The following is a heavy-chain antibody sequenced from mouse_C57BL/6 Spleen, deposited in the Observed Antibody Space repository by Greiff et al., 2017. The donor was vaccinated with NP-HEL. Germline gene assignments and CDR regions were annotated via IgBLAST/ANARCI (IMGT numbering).Heavy chain of an antibody. CDR2: ISDGGSYT. CDR3: ASSTMITTANWYFDV. D-gene: IGHD2-4*01. J-gene: IGHJ1*03. V-gene: IGHV5-4*01. CDR1: GFTFSSYA. Sequence: EVQLVESGGGLVKPGGSLKLSCAASGFTFSSYAMSWVRQTPEKRLEWVATISDGGSYTYYPDNVKGRFTISRDNAKNNLYLQMSHLKSEDTAIYYCASSTMITTANWYFDVWGTGTTVTVSS.